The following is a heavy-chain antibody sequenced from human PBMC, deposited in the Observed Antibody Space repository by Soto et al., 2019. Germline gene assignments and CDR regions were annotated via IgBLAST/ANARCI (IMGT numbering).Heavy chain of an antibody. CDR3: AKAGSDYDILTGYLYYYYMDV. V-gene: IGHV1-18*01. Sequence: QVQLVQSGAEVKKPGASVKVSCKASGYTFTSYGISWVRQAPGQGLEWMGWISAYNGNTNYAQKLQGRVTMTTDTSTSTAYVERRSLISDDTAVYYCAKAGSDYDILTGYLYYYYMDVWGKGTTVTVSS. D-gene: IGHD3-9*01. J-gene: IGHJ6*03. CDR2: ISAYNGNT. CDR1: GYTFTSYG.